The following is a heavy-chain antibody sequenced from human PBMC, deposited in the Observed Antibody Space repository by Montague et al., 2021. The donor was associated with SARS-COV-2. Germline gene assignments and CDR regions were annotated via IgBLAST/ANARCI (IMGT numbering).Heavy chain of an antibody. D-gene: IGHD3-10*01. CDR2: IYSGGST. J-gene: IGHJ6*02. CDR1: GFTVSSNY. V-gene: IGHV3-66*02. CDR3: ARDQRRYGSGGYYGPHYYYYGMDV. Sequence: SLRLSCAASGFTVSSNYMSWVRQAPGKGLEWVSVIYSGGSTYYADSVKGRFTISGDNSKNTLYLQMNSLRAEDTAVYYCARDQRRYGSGGYYGPHYYYYGMDVWGQGTTVTVSS.